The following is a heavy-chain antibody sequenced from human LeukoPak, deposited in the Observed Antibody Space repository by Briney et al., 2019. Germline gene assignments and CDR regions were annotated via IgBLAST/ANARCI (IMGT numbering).Heavy chain of an antibody. CDR3: AAFSKGF. J-gene: IGHJ4*02. V-gene: IGHV3-15*01. Sequence: GGSLRLSCAASGIAFSDVWMTWVRQAPGKGLEWVGRVKSKADGGTTDYAAPVKGRFSISGDDSKNTVYLQMDSLEAEDTAVYYCAAFSKGFWGQGTLVTVSS. CDR2: VKSKADGGTT. CDR1: GIAFSDVW.